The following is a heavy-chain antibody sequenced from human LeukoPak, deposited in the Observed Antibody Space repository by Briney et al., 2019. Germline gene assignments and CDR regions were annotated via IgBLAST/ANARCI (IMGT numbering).Heavy chain of an antibody. Sequence: ASVKVSCKASGYTFTGYYMHWVRQAPGQGLEWMGWINPNSGGTNYAQKFQGWVTMARDTSISTAYMELSRLRSDDTAVYYCARWGDCSSTSCLDYYFDYWGQGTLVTVSS. CDR1: GYTFTGYY. CDR2: INPNSGGT. CDR3: ARWGDCSSTSCLDYYFDY. D-gene: IGHD2-2*01. J-gene: IGHJ4*02. V-gene: IGHV1-2*04.